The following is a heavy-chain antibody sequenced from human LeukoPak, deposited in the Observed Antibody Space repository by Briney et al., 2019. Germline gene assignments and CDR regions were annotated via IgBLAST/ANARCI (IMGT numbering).Heavy chain of an antibody. Sequence: SETLSLTCNVSGTSIKTYYWSWIRQPPGKGLEWIGYIFDRGTTNYNPSLESRVTISAETSKNQVSLKVKSVTAADTAVYYCARHVRYYYGSDDYYYYYMDVWGKGTTVTISS. V-gene: IGHV4-59*01. CDR3: ARHVRYYYGSDDYYYYYMDV. J-gene: IGHJ6*03. D-gene: IGHD3-10*01. CDR2: IFDRGTT. CDR1: GTSIKTYY.